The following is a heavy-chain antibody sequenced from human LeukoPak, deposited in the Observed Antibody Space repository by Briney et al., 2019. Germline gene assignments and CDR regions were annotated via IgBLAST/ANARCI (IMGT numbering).Heavy chain of an antibody. D-gene: IGHD2-2*01. CDR3: ARPPNSHCSSTSCPFDY. Sequence: GGSLRLSCAASGFTVSSNYMSWVRQAPGKGLEWVSAISGSGGTTYYADSVKGRFTISRDNSKNTLYLQMNSLRAEDTAVYYCARPPNSHCSSTSCPFDYWGQGTLVTVSS. J-gene: IGHJ4*02. V-gene: IGHV3-66*02. CDR2: SGSGGTT. CDR1: GFTVSSNY.